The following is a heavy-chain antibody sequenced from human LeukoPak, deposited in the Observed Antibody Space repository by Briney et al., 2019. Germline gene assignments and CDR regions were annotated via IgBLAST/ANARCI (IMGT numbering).Heavy chain of an antibody. V-gene: IGHV3-30*02. D-gene: IGHD3-22*01. CDR2: IRYDGSNK. CDR3: ARDPFNAYYYDSSGYGFDY. J-gene: IGHJ4*02. CDR1: GFTFSSYG. Sequence: SGGSLRLSCAASGFTFSSYGMHWVRQAPGKGLEWVAFIRYDGSNKYYADSVKGRFTISRDNSKNTLYLQMNSLRAEDTAVYYCARDPFNAYYYDSSGYGFDYWGQGTLVTVSS.